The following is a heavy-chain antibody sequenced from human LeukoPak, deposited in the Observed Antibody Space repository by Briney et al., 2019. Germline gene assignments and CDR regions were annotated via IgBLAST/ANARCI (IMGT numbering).Heavy chain of an antibody. CDR2: IIPLFRSA. V-gene: IGHV1-69*05. Sequence: SVKVSCKASGGAFSSNAITWVRQAPGQGLEWMGRIIPLFRSAGYAQKFQGRATLTTDESMTTAYMELSSLRSEDTAVYYCARIRGRGYYYDSSAYDAAFDIWGQGTKVTVSS. CDR3: ARIRGRGYYYDSSAYDAAFDI. D-gene: IGHD3-22*01. CDR1: GGAFSSNA. J-gene: IGHJ3*02.